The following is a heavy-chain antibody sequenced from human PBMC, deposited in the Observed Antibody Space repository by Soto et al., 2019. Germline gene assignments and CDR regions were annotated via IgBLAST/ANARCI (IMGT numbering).Heavy chain of an antibody. CDR3: ARDASSYYYYYGMDV. CDR2: ISSSSSYI. Sequence: GGSLRLSCAASGFTFSSYSMNWVRQAPGKGLEWVSSISSSSSYIYYADSVKGRFTISRDNAKNSLYLQMNSLRAEDTAVYYCARDASSYYYYYGMDVWGQGTTVTVS. J-gene: IGHJ6*02. CDR1: GFTFSSYS. D-gene: IGHD2-2*01. V-gene: IGHV3-21*01.